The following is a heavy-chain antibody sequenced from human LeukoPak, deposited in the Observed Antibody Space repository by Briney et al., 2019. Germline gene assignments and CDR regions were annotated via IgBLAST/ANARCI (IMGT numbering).Heavy chain of an antibody. CDR2: LSGRTYNT. D-gene: IGHD1-26*01. V-gene: IGHV3-23*01. J-gene: IGHJ4*02. CDR3: AKSGVRGQYYFDS. Sequence: GGSLRLSCAASGFTFSSYAIIWVRQAPGKGLEWVSALSGRTYNTYHADSVKGRFTISKDNSKNTVYLQMNSLRAEDTAVYYCAKSGVRGQYYFDSWGQGTLVTASS. CDR1: GFTFSSYA.